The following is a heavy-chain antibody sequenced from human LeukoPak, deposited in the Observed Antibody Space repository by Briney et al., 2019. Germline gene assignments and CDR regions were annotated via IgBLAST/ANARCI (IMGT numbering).Heavy chain of an antibody. Sequence: RGSLRLSCAASGFTFTSYWMTWVRQAPGKGLEWLANIRQDGGATYYGGSVKGRFTISRDNAKNSLFLQMNSLRAEDTAVYYCAASKDTAGGPYWGQGTLVTVSS. CDR3: AASKDTAGGPY. CDR1: GFTFTSYW. J-gene: IGHJ4*02. V-gene: IGHV3-7*01. D-gene: IGHD5-18*01. CDR2: IRQDGGAT.